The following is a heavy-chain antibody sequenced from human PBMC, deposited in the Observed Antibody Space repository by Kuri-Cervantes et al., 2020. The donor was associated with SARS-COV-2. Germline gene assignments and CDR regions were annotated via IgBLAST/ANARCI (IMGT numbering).Heavy chain of an antibody. D-gene: IGHD6-19*01. CDR2: ISAYNGNT. CDR1: GGTFSSYA. V-gene: IGHV1-18*01. J-gene: IGHJ6*03. CDR3: ARRAVAVAGRYYYYYYYMDV. Sequence: ASVKVSCKASGGTFSSYAISWVRQAPGQGLEWMGWISAYNGNTNYAQKLQGRVTMTTDTSTSTAYMELRSLRSDDTAMYYCARRAVAVAGRYYYYYYYMDVWGKGTTVTVSS.